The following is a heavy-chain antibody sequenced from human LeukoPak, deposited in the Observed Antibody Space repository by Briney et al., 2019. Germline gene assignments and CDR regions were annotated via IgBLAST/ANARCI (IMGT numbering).Heavy chain of an antibody. CDR1: GGSISTSSFY. CDR2: IYYSGST. Sequence: SETLSLTCTVSGGSISTSSFYWGWIRQPPGKGLEWIGSIYYSGSTSYNPSLKSRVTISVDTSKNQFSLKLSSVTAADTAVYYCARHSGPYSSSWFDYWGRGTLVTVSS. J-gene: IGHJ4*02. CDR3: ARHSGPYSSSWFDY. D-gene: IGHD6-13*01. V-gene: IGHV4-39*01.